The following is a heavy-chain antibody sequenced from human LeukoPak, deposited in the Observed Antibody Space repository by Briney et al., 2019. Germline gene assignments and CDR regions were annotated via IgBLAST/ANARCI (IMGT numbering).Heavy chain of an antibody. Sequence: GGSLRLSCAASGFTFRSYAMSWVRQAPGKGLEWVANIKQDGSEKYYVDSVKGRFTISRDNAKNSLYLQMNSLRAEDTAVYYCASLWDGTQISDYYMDVWGQGALVTVSS. D-gene: IGHD1-26*01. V-gene: IGHV3-7*01. CDR3: ASLWDGTQISDYYMDV. J-gene: IGHJ4*02. CDR1: GFTFRSYA. CDR2: IKQDGSEK.